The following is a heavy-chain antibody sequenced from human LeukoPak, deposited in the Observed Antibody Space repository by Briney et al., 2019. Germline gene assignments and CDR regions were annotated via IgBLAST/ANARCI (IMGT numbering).Heavy chain of an antibody. CDR1: GFTFSSYA. CDR3: ANRKTRPYGMDV. V-gene: IGHV3-23*01. Sequence: GGSLRLSCAASGFTFSSYAMSWVRQAPGKGPEWVSAISGSGGSTYYADSMKGRFTISRDNSKNTLYLQMNSLRAEDTAVYYCANRKTRPYGMDVWGQGTTVTVSS. D-gene: IGHD6-6*01. CDR2: ISGSGGST. J-gene: IGHJ6*02.